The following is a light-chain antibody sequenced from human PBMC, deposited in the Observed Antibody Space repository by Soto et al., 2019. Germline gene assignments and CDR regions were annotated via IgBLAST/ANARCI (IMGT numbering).Light chain of an antibody. CDR2: EVT. J-gene: IGLJ1*01. Sequence: SALTQPASVSGSPGQSITISCTGTSGDIGSYNRVSWYQQHPGKAPKLIIYEVTDRPSGVSNRFSGSKSGNTASLTISGLQAEEEAEYYCSSYTNINTRACVFGTGTKVTVL. CDR3: SSYTNINTRACV. V-gene: IGLV2-14*01. CDR1: SGDIGSYNR.